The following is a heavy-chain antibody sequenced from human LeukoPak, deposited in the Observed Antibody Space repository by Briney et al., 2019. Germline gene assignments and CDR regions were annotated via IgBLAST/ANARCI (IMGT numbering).Heavy chain of an antibody. CDR1: GGSISSYY. J-gene: IGHJ4*02. Sequence: SETLSLTCTVSGGSISSYYWSWIRQPPGKGLEWIGYIYYSGGTNYNPSLKGRVTISVDTSKNQFSLKLSSVTAADTAVYYCARKSSSDFWSGYYDYWGQGTLVTVSS. D-gene: IGHD3-3*01. CDR2: IYYSGGT. CDR3: ARKSSSDFWSGYYDY. V-gene: IGHV4-59*08.